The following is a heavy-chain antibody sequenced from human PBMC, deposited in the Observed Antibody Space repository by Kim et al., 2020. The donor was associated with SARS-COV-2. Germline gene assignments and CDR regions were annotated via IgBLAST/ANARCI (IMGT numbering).Heavy chain of an antibody. CDR1: GYTFTSYD. J-gene: IGHJ6*02. D-gene: IGHD1-1*01. CDR3: AYNWNDHAYYYYGMDV. Sequence: ASVKVSCKASGYTFTSYDINWVRQATGQGLEWMGWMNPNSGNTGYAQKFQGRVTMTRNTSISTAYMELSSLRSEDTAVYYCAYNWNDHAYYYYGMDVWGQGTTVTVSS. V-gene: IGHV1-8*01. CDR2: MNPNSGNT.